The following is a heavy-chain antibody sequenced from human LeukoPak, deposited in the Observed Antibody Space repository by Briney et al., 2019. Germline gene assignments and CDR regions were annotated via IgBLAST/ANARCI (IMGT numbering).Heavy chain of an antibody. CDR1: GFILSNHW. CDR2: INGGGGYT. J-gene: IGHJ4*02. Sequence: GGSLRLSCAASGFILSNHWMHWVRQAPGKGPVWVSCINGGGGYTGYADSVKGRFTISRDNAKNTLYLQMNSLRADDTAVYYCVRDSSASYWGQGALVTVSS. D-gene: IGHD6-19*01. V-gene: IGHV3-74*01. CDR3: VRDSSASY.